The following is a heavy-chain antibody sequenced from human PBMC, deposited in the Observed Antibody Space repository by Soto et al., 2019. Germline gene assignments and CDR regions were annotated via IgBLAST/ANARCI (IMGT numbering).Heavy chain of an antibody. Sequence: GASVKVSCKASGYTFTSYYIYWVLQAPGQGLEWMGVINPSGGSTSYAQKFQGRVTMTRDTSTSTVYMELSSLRSEDTAVYYCARSYQLVDYFDHWGQATLVTVSS. CDR2: INPSGGST. CDR3: ARSYQLVDYFDH. V-gene: IGHV1-46*01. J-gene: IGHJ4*02. D-gene: IGHD2-2*01. CDR1: GYTFTSYY.